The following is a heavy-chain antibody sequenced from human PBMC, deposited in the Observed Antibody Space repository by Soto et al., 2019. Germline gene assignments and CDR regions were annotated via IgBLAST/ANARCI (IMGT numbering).Heavy chain of an antibody. V-gene: IGHV3-21*01. CDR2: ISSSSSYI. CDR3: ARDPSSDYDILTGYHLNWFDP. D-gene: IGHD3-9*01. J-gene: IGHJ5*02. Sequence: WGSLRLSCAASGFAFIGYSMNFFRHSPLKWLEWVSSISSSSSYIYYADSVKGRFTISRDNAKNSLYLQMNSLRAEDTAVYYCARDPSSDYDILTGYHLNWFDPWGQGTLVTVSS. CDR1: GFAFIGYS.